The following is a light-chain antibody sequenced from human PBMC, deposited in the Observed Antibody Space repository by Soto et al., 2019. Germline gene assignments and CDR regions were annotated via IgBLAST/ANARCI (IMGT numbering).Light chain of an antibody. CDR3: QQYYSTPHT. Sequence: DIVMAQSPDSLAVSLGERATINCKSSQSVLYSSNNKNYLAWYQQTPGQPPRLLIYWASTRESGVPDRFSGSGSGTEFTLTSNSLQAEDVPVYYCQQYYSTPHTFGPGTKVHIK. CDR1: QSVLYSSNNKNY. CDR2: WAS. V-gene: IGKV4-1*01. J-gene: IGKJ3*01.